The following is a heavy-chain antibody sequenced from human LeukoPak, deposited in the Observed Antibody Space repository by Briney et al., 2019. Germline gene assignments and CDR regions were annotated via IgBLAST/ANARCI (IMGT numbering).Heavy chain of an antibody. CDR1: GGSINSGDYY. D-gene: IGHD3-22*01. CDR3: ASGELNYYDSSGSCLYYGMDV. J-gene: IGHJ6*02. CDR2: IYYYGST. V-gene: IGHV4-30-4*01. Sequence: SEPLSLTCTVSGGSINSGDYYWSWIRQPPAKGLDWIGYIYYYGSTYYNPSLKSRVTISVDTSKNQFSLKLTSVTAADTAVYYCASGELNYYDSSGSCLYYGMDVWGQGTTVTVSS.